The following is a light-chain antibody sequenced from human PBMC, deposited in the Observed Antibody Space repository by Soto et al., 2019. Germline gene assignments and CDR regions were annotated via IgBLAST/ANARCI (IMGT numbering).Light chain of an antibody. Sequence: QSALTQPRSVSGSPGQSVTISCTGTRSDVGGYNYVSWYQQRPGKAPKLMIYDVSKRPSGVPDRFSGSKSGNTASLPIYGLQADDEAEYYGCSCAGSWTWVFVGRTKVTV. J-gene: IGLJ3*02. CDR3: CSCAGSWTWV. CDR1: RSDVGGYNY. V-gene: IGLV2-11*01. CDR2: DVS.